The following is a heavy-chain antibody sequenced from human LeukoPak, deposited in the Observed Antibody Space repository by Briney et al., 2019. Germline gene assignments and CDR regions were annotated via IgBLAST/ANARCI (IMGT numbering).Heavy chain of an antibody. CDR3: ARCRTVATADY. J-gene: IGHJ4*02. CDR2: ISSSGSTI. D-gene: IGHD5-12*01. CDR1: GFTFSSYE. V-gene: IGHV3-48*03. Sequence: GGSLRLSCAASGFTFSSYEMNWVRQAPGKGLEWVSYISSSGSTIYYADSVKGRFTISRDNAKISLYLQMNSLRAEDTAVYYCARCRTVATADYWGQGTLVTVSS.